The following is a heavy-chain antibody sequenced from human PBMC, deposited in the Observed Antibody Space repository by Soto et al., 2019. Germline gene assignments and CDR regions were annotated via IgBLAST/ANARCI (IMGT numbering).Heavy chain of an antibody. Sequence: QVQLEQSGAEVKKPGASVKVSCKALGYTFTNYGLNWVRQAPGQGLEWMGWITTHNGDTNYAQNLHGRVTMTTDTSTDTAYMELRSLKSDDTAVYYCARDRRGSTSGMYGMDVWGQGTTVIVSS. J-gene: IGHJ6*02. CDR3: ARDRRGSTSGMYGMDV. CDR1: GYTFTNYG. CDR2: ITTHNGDT. V-gene: IGHV1-18*01. D-gene: IGHD6-6*01.